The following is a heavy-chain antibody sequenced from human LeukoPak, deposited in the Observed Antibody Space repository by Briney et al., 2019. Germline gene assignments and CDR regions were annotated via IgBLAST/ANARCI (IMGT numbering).Heavy chain of an antibody. V-gene: IGHV3-74*01. J-gene: IGHJ4*02. CDR2: INDDGSTT. CDR3: ATRYSSSSALDY. Sequence: PGGSLRLSCAASGFTFSDYYMSWIRQAPGKGLVWVSRINDDGSTTSYADSVKGRFTISRDNAKNTLYLQMNSLRAEDTAVYYCATRYSSSSALDYWGQGTLVTVSS. CDR1: GFTFSDYY. D-gene: IGHD6-6*01.